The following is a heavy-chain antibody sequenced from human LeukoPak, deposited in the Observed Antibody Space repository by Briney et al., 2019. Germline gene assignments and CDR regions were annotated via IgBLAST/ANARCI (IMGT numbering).Heavy chain of an antibody. V-gene: IGHV3-66*01. CDR3: ARDIVFYYYDSSGYFGAFDI. Sequence: ETLSLTCTDSGGSISSRNHYWGWVRQAPGKGLEWVSVIYSCGSTYYADSVKGRFTISRDNSKNTLYLQMNSLRAEDTAVYYCARDIVFYYYDSSGYFGAFDIWGQGTMVTVSS. J-gene: IGHJ3*02. CDR1: GGSISSRNHY. CDR2: IYSCGST. D-gene: IGHD3-22*01.